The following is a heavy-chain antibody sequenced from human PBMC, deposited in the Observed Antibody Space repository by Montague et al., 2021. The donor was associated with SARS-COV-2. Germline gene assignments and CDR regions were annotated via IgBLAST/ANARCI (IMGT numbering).Heavy chain of an antibody. V-gene: IGHV6-1*01. CDR1: GDSDGGENSG. Sequence: CAISGDSDGGENSGADWNSKCLNSSLARMAYTFYWSKRYNEFAESVKSRISINADTSKNEVSLQLKYVTPEDTAMYYCARDSRNWYGPIGFDIWGQGTVVNVS. J-gene: IGHJ3*02. D-gene: IGHD6-13*01. CDR2: TFYWSKRYN. CDR3: ARDSRNWYGPIGFDI.